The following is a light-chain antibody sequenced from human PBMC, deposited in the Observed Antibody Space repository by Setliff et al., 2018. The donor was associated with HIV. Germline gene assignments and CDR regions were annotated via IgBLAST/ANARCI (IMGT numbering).Light chain of an antibody. CDR3: CSYAGTNILYV. CDR2: EGT. V-gene: IGLV2-23*01. CDR1: SDNFGSYNL. Sequence: QSALAQPASVSGSPGQSITISCTGTSDNFGSYNLVSWYQRHPGKAPKLMIYEGTKRPSGVSNRFSGSKSGNTASLTISGLQAEDEADYYCCSYAGTNILYVFGTGTKV. J-gene: IGLJ1*01.